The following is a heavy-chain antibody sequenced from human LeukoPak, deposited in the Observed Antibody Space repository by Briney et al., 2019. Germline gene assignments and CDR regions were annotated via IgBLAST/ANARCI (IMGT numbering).Heavy chain of an antibody. CDR1: GGSFSGYY. D-gene: IGHD4-4*01. V-gene: IGHV4-34*01. CDR2: INHSGST. CDR3: ARAQDVDYSISLWDFDY. J-gene: IGHJ4*02. Sequence: PSETLSLTCAVYGGSFSGYYWSWIRQPPGKGLEWIGEINHSGSTNYNPSLKSRVTISVDTSKNQFSLKVRSVTAADTAVYYCARAQDVDYSISLWDFDYWGQGTLVTVSS.